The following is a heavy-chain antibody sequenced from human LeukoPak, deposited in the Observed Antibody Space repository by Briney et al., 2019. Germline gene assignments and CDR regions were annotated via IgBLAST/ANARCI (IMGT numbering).Heavy chain of an antibody. Sequence: GRSLRLSCAASGFTFSSYAMHWVRQAPGKGLEWVAVISYDGSNKYCADSVKGRFTISRDNSKNTLYLQMNSLRAEDTAVYYCARAVIGPDYWGQGTLVTVSS. D-gene: IGHD3-16*02. CDR2: ISYDGSNK. J-gene: IGHJ4*02. V-gene: IGHV3-30*04. CDR3: ARAVIGPDY. CDR1: GFTFSSYA.